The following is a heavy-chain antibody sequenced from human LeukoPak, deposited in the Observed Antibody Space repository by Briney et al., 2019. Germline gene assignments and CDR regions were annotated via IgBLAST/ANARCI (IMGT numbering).Heavy chain of an antibody. CDR1: GFTFDDYA. D-gene: IGHD3-22*01. J-gene: IGHJ4*02. CDR3: AKDIRYYDSSGNFDY. CDR2: ISWNSGSI. V-gene: IGHV3-9*01. Sequence: PGGSLRLSCAASGFTFDDYAMHWVRQAPGKSLEWVSGISWNSGSIGYADSVKGRFTISRDNAKNSLYLQMNSLRAEDTALYYCAKDIRYYDSSGNFDYWGQGTLVTVSS.